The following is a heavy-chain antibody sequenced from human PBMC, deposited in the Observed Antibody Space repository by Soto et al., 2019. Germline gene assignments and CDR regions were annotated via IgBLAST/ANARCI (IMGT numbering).Heavy chain of an antibody. J-gene: IGHJ4*02. CDR3: ARHISTGHKPYYFDY. D-gene: IGHD3-9*01. CDR1: GGSISSYY. CDR2: IYYSGST. V-gene: IGHV4-59*08. Sequence: SETLSLTCTVSGGSISSYYWSWIRQPPGKGLEWIGYIYYSGSTNYNPSLKSRVTISVDTSKNQFSLKLSSVTAADTAVYYCARHISTGHKPYYFDYWGQGTLVTVSS.